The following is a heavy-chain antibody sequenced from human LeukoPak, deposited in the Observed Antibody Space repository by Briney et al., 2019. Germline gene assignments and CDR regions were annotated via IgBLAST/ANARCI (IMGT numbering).Heavy chain of an antibody. J-gene: IGHJ5*02. V-gene: IGHV4-59*01. CDR2: IHYSGNT. CDR3: ARGRRDGYRVSWFDP. CDR1: GGSITSYY. D-gene: IGHD5-24*01. Sequence: SETLSLTCTVSGGSITSYYWSWIRQPPGKGLEWIGYIHYSGNTNYNPSLKSRVTISGDTSKNQFSLKLTSVTAADTAVYYCARGRRDGYRVSWFDPWGQGTLVTVSS.